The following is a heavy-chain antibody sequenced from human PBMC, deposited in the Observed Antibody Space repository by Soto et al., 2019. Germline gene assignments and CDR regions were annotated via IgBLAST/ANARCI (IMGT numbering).Heavy chain of an antibody. CDR3: SYLPCSGGSCYWFSFSGMDV. Sequence: QITLKESGPTLVKPTQTLTLTCTFSGFSLSTSGVGVAWIRQPPGKALEWLALIYWDDDKRYRPSLESRLTIPTDTSKNHVVLTMTNLDSVDTATYYCSYLPCSGGSCYWFSFSGMDVWGQWTTVTVSS. D-gene: IGHD2-15*01. V-gene: IGHV2-5*02. J-gene: IGHJ6*02. CDR2: IYWDDDK. CDR1: GFSLSTSGVG.